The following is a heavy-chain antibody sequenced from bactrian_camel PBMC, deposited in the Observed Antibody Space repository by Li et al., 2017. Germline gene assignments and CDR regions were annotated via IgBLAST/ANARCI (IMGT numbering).Heavy chain of an antibody. J-gene: IGHJ6*01. CDR1: AYTPANVR. CDR3: AAKFGGSTIPLKSEDFGY. Sequence: HVQLVESGGGSVQAVGSLRLSCAFDAYTPANVRMAWFRQAPGKEREGVAVIYTGGGSTYYADSVKGRFTISRDRNTVYLLMNSLKPEVTAVYYCAAKFGGSTIPLKSEDFGYWGQGTQVTVS. V-gene: IGHV3S1*01. CDR2: IYTGGGST. D-gene: IGHD2*01.